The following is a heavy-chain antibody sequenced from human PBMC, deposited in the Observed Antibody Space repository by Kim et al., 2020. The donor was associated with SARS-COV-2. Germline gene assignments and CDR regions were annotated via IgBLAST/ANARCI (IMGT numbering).Heavy chain of an antibody. CDR2: ISSSSSYI. Sequence: GGSLRLSCAASGFTFSSYSMNWVREAPGKGLEWVSSISSSSSYIYYADSVKGRFTISRDNAKNSLYLQMNSLRAEDTAVYYCARDLEGMATIFDYWGQGTLVTVSS. J-gene: IGHJ4*02. V-gene: IGHV3-21*01. CDR1: GFTFSSYS. CDR3: ARDLEGMATIFDY. D-gene: IGHD5-12*01.